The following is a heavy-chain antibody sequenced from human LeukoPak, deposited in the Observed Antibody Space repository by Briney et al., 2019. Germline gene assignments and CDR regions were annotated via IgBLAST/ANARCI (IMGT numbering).Heavy chain of an antibody. CDR1: GFSLSTTGMC. D-gene: IGHD2-2*01. CDR2: IDWDDDK. Sequence: SGPALVKPTQPLTLTCTFSGFSLSTTGMCVNWIRQPPGKALEWLARIDWDDDKYHSTSLKTRLTISKDTSKNQVVLRMANMDPMDTATYYCARTLPGSTPYWAFDIWGQGTMVTVSS. V-gene: IGHV2-70*11. J-gene: IGHJ3*02. CDR3: ARTLPGSTPYWAFDI.